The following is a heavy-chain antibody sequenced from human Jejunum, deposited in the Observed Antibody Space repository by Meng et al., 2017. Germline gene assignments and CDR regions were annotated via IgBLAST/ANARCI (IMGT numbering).Heavy chain of an antibody. CDR3: AKDLFGSGSFYKD. J-gene: IGHJ4*02. V-gene: IGHV3-43*01. CDR2: ITWDGGRT. D-gene: IGHD3-10*01. Sequence: GESLKISCAASGFIFDDYSMYWVRQAPGKGLEWVSLITWDGGRTYYADFVKGRIIISRDNSKKSLYLQMNSLRTEDDAWYYCAKDLFGSGSFYKDWGQGTLVTVSS. CDR1: GFIFDDYS.